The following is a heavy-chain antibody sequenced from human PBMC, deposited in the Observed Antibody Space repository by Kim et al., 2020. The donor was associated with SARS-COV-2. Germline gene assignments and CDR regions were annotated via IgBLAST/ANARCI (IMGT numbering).Heavy chain of an antibody. CDR3: AKGAGGP. D-gene: IGHD6-13*01. CDR2: TGNYR. Sequence: TGNYRYYADAVKGRFTISRDNAQNSLFLQSNSLRAEDTAVYYCAKGAGGPWGQGTLVTVSS. J-gene: IGHJ5*02. V-gene: IGHV3-21*01.